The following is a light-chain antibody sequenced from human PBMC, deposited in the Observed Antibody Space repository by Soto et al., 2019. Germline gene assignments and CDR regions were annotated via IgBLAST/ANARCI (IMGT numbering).Light chain of an antibody. CDR3: CSSAPESTYV. J-gene: IGLJ1*01. CDR1: SSDFASYNS. Sequence: QSALAQPASVSGSPGQSVTISCTGTSSDFASYNSVSWYQQHPDKAPQLMIYKGTQRPSGVSNRFSGSTSGNAASLTISGLQAGDEADYFCCSSAPESTYVFGTGTKVTVL. V-gene: IGLV2-23*01. CDR2: KGT.